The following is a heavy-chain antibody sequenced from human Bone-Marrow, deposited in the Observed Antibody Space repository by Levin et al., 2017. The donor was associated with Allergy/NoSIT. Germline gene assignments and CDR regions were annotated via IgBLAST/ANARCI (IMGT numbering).Heavy chain of an antibody. CDR1: GYTFTSYG. CDR3: ARDLRRPQLDMVRGVIASDYYDDGMDV. V-gene: IGHV1-18*01. J-gene: IGHJ6*02. D-gene: IGHD3-10*01. Sequence: ASVKVSCKASGYTFTSYGISWVRQAPGQGLEWMGWISAYNGNTNYAQKLQGRVTMTTDTSTSTAYMELRSLRSDDTAVYYCARDLRRPQLDMVRGVIASDYYDDGMDVWGQGTTVTVSS. CDR2: ISAYNGNT.